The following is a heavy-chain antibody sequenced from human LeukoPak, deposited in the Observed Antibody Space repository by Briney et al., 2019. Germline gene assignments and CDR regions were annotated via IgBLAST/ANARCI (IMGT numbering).Heavy chain of an antibody. CDR1: GYTFTSYV. V-gene: IGHV1-18*01. D-gene: IGHD5-24*01. J-gene: IGHJ4*02. Sequence: ASVKVSCKASGYTFTSYVISCVRQAPGQGLEWMGWISAYNGNTNYAQKLQGRVTMTTDTSTSTAYMELRSLRSDDTAVYYCARDSFQRWLQRLELDYWGQGTLVTVSS. CDR2: ISAYNGNT. CDR3: ARDSFQRWLQRLELDY.